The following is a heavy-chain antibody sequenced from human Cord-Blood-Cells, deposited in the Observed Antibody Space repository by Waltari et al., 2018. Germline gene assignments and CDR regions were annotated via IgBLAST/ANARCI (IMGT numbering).Heavy chain of an antibody. Sequence: QVQLQQWGAGLLKPSETLSLTCAVYGGSFSGYYWSWIRQPPGKGLGWIGEINHSGSTNYNPALKSRVTISVDTSKNQFSLKLSSVTAADTAVYYCARTGAQLDYYYYYMDVWGKGTTVTVSS. V-gene: IGHV4-34*01. CDR1: GGSFSGYY. D-gene: IGHD6-13*01. CDR3: ARTGAQLDYYYYYMDV. CDR2: INHSGST. J-gene: IGHJ6*03.